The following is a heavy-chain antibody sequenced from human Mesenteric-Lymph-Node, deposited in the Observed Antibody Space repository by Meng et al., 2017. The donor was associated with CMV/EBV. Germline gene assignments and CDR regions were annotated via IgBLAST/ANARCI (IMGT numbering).Heavy chain of an antibody. D-gene: IGHD7-27*01. CDR3: ARGTWGSFGY. CDR1: GDSVSSNSAA. J-gene: IGHJ4*02. CDR2: TYYRSKWYN. V-gene: IGHV6-1*01. Sequence: SSGDSVSSNSAAWSWIRQSPSRGLEWLGRTYYRSKWYNDYAMSVKSRINISADTSKNQFSLQLNSVTPEDTAVYYCARGTWGSFGYWGQGTLVTVSS.